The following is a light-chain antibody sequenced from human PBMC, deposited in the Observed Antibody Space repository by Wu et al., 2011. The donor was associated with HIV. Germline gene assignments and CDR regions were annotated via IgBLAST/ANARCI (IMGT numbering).Light chain of an antibody. J-gene: IGKJ1*01. V-gene: IGKV3-15*01. CDR2: DAS. CDR1: QSVSTR. Sequence: EVVMTQSPATLSVSPGERTTLSCRASQSVSTRLAWFQQKPGQTPRLIIYDASTRATDIPARFSGSGSGTEFTLTINSIQSEDFAFYYCHQYNDWPRTFGQGDQGGNQT. CDR3: HQYNDWPRT.